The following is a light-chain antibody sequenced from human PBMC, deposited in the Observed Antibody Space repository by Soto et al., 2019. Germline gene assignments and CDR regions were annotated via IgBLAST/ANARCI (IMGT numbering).Light chain of an antibody. CDR3: QHYNSYSEA. V-gene: IGKV1-17*01. CDR1: QAIRND. Sequence: DIQMTQSPSSLSASVGDRVTITCRASQAIRNDLAWYQQKPGRAPKRLIYGSSTLQSGVPLRFSGSGSGTEFTLTISSLQPEDFATYYCQHYNSYSEAFGQGTKVELK. CDR2: GSS. J-gene: IGKJ1*01.